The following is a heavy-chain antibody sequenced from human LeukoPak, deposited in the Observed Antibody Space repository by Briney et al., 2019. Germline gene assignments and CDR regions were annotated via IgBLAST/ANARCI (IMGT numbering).Heavy chain of an antibody. V-gene: IGHV4-34*01. CDR3: ARASTMIVVVITLDAFDI. J-gene: IGHJ3*02. CDR2: INHSGST. Sequence: SETLSLTCAVYGGSFSGYYWSWIRQPPGKGLEWIGEINHSGSTKYNPSLKSRVTISVDTSKNQFSLKLSSVTAADTAVYYCARASTMIVVVITLDAFDIWGQGTMVTVSS. CDR1: GGSFSGYY. D-gene: IGHD3-22*01.